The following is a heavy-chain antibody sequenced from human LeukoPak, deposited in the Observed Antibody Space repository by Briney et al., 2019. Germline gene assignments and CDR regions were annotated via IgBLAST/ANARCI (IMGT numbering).Heavy chain of an antibody. J-gene: IGHJ6*03. CDR2: IYYSGST. V-gene: IGHV4-30-4*01. Sequence: SGTLSLTCNVSGGSISSGVKYWSWIRQPPGKGLEWIGYIYYSGSTYYNPSLKSRLTISVDTSKNQFSLKLSSVTAADTAVYYCARQHIYYYYMDVWGKGTTVTVSS. CDR1: GGSISSGVKY. CDR3: ARQHIYYYYMDV.